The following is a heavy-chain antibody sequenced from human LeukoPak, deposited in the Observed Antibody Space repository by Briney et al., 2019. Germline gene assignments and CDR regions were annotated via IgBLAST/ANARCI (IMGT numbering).Heavy chain of an antibody. CDR2: ISSSSSYI. CDR1: GFTFSSYS. J-gene: IGHJ3*02. Sequence: PGGSLRLSCAASGFTFSSYSMNWVRQAPGKGLEWVSSISSSSSYIYYADSEKGRFTISRDNAKNSLYLQMNSLRAEDTAVYYCASLLWFGDDAFDIWGQGTMVTVSS. D-gene: IGHD3-10*01. CDR3: ASLLWFGDDAFDI. V-gene: IGHV3-21*01.